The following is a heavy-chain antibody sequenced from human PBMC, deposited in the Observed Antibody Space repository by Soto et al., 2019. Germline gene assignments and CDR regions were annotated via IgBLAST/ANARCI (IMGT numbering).Heavy chain of an antibody. J-gene: IGHJ6*02. CDR1: GFTFSSYG. CDR3: ARDQSWNDQAGYYYYGMDV. CDR2: IWYDGSNK. Sequence: QVQLVESGGGVVQPGRSLRLSCAASGFTFSSYGMHWVRQAPGKGLEWVAVIWYDGSNKYYADSVKGRFTISRDNSKNTLYLQMNSLRAEDTAVYYCARDQSWNDQAGYYYYGMDVWGQGTTVTVAS. V-gene: IGHV3-33*01. D-gene: IGHD1-1*01.